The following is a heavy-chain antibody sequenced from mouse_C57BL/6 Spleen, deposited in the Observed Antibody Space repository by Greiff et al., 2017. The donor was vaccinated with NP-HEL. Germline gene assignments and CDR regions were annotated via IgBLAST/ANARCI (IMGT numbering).Heavy chain of an antibody. J-gene: IGHJ4*01. V-gene: IGHV1-15*01. CDR3: AAYLYYAMDD. CDR1: GYTFTDYE. CDR2: IDPETGGT. D-gene: IGHD5-5*01. Sequence: QVQLQQSGAELVRPGASVTLSCKASGYTFTDYEMHWVKQTPVHGLEWIGAIDPETGGTAYNQKFKGKAILTADKSSSTAYMELRSLTSEDSAVYYCAAYLYYAMDDWGQGTSVTVSS.